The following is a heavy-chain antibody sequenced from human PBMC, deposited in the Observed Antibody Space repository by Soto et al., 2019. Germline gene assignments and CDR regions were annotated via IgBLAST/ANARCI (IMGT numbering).Heavy chain of an antibody. CDR2: IIPIFGTA. CDR3: ARINTAMADYYYYYGMDV. V-gene: IGHV1-69*05. J-gene: IGHJ6*02. CDR1: GGTFSSYA. Sequence: SVKVSCKASGGTFSSYAISWVRQAPGQGLEWMGGIIPIFGTANYAQKFQGRVTMTRDTSTSTVYMELSSLRSEDTAVYYCARINTAMADYYYYYGMDVWGQGTTVTVSS. D-gene: IGHD5-18*01.